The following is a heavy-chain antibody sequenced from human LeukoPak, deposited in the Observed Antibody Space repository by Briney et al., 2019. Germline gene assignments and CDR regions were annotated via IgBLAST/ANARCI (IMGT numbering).Heavy chain of an antibody. CDR3: ARGLESKDTRPHY. CDR1: EFSFSNFG. CDR2: IRRSDGSK. J-gene: IGHJ4*02. Sequence: PGGSLGLSCAVSEFSFSNFGLSWVRQAPGKGLEWVSAIRRSDGSKHYADSVKGRFTISRDNSKNTMYLQMNGLRAEDTAVYYCARGLESKDTRPHYWGQGTLVSVST. D-gene: IGHD1-1*01. V-gene: IGHV3-23*01.